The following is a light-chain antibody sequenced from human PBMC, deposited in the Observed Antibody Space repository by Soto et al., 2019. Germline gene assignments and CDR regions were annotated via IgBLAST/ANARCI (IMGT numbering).Light chain of an antibody. CDR3: SSYAVTNILV. V-gene: IGLV2-8*01. CDR2: EVS. J-gene: IGLJ1*01. CDR1: SSDVGGYSY. Sequence: QSVLTQPPSASGSPGQSVTISCTGTSSDVGGYSYVSWYQQHPGKAPKVIIYEVSKRPSGVPDRFSGSKSGSTASLTVSGLQAEDEADYYCSSYAVTNILVFGTGTKVTVL.